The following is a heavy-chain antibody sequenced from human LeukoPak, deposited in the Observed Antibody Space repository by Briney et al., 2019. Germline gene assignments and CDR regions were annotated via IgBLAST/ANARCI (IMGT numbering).Heavy chain of an antibody. V-gene: IGHV1-46*01. Sequence: GASVKVSCKASGYTFTSYYMHWVRQAPGQGLEWMGIINPSGGSTSYARKFQGRVTMTRDTSTSTVYMELSSLRSEDTAVYYCARAEQPIVVVTAILADFDYWGQGTLVTVSS. D-gene: IGHD2-21*02. CDR2: INPSGGST. CDR1: GYTFTSYY. CDR3: ARAEQPIVVVTAILADFDY. J-gene: IGHJ4*02.